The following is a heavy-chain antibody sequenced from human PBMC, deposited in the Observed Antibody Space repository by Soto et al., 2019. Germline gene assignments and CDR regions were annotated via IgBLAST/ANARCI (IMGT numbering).Heavy chain of an antibody. Sequence: ASVKVSCKVSGYTLTELSMHWMRQAPGKGLEWMGGFDPEDGETIYAQKLQGRVTMTEDTSTDTAYMELSSLRSEDTAVYYCATDLTGRAAAPILYYYYGMDVWGQGTTVTVSS. CDR3: ATDLTGRAAAPILYYYYGMDV. V-gene: IGHV1-24*01. CDR1: GYTLTELS. J-gene: IGHJ6*02. D-gene: IGHD6-13*01. CDR2: FDPEDGET.